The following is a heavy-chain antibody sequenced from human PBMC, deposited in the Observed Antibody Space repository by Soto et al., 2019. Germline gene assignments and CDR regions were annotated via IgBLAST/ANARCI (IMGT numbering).Heavy chain of an antibody. Sequence: PSQTLSLTCAISGDSVSSNSAAWNWIRQSPSRGLEWLGRTYYRSKWYFDYEVSVKSRITINPDASKNQFSLHLKSVTAEDTAVYYCARDRRFYYGSGSLSDSWGQGTQVTVSS. D-gene: IGHD3-10*01. CDR3: ARDRRFYYGSGSLSDS. CDR1: GDSVSSNSAA. V-gene: IGHV6-1*01. CDR2: TYYRSKWYF. J-gene: IGHJ4*02.